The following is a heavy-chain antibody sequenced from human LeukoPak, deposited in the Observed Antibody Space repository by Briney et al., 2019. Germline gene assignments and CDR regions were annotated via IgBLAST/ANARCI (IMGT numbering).Heavy chain of an antibody. J-gene: IGHJ4*02. Sequence: GGSLRLSCAASGFTFSSYSMNWVRQAPGKGLEWVAHIGRGITYADSVKGRFTISRDNAEDSVYLQMNSLRAEDTAVYYCARDAPAGGKPEYFSDYWGQGTLVTVSS. CDR2: IGRGIT. CDR3: ARDAPAGGKPEYFSDY. CDR1: GFTFSSYS. V-gene: IGHV3-48*04.